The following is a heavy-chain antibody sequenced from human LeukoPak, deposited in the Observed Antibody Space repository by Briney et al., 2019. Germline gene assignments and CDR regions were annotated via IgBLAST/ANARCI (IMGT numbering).Heavy chain of an antibody. CDR3: ARGNRNWGSDRADY. Sequence: ASVKVSCKASGYTFASYDINWVRQATGQGLEWMGWMNPNSGNTGCAQKFQGRVTMTRNTSISTAYMELSSLRSEDTAVYYCARGNRNWGSDRADYWGQGTLVTVSS. V-gene: IGHV1-8*01. CDR1: GYTFASYD. CDR2: MNPNSGNT. J-gene: IGHJ4*02. D-gene: IGHD7-27*01.